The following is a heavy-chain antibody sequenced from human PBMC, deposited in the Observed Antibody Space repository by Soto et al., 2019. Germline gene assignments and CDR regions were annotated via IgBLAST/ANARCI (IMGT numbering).Heavy chain of an antibody. Sequence: SQTLSLTCAITRDSVSSNSAGWSWVRQSPSRGLEWLGRTYHRSKWYYEYAVSVRGRITINPDTSKNQYSLQLNSVTPEDTAVYFCARGEQYSGRIFDYWGQGTLVTVSS. CDR2: TYHRSKWYY. CDR1: RDSVSSNSAG. J-gene: IGHJ4*01. CDR3: ARGEQYSGRIFDY. V-gene: IGHV6-1*01. D-gene: IGHD1-26*01.